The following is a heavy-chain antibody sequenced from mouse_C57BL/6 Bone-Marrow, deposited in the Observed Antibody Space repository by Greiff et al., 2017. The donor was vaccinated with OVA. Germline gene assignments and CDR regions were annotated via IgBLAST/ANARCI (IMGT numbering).Heavy chain of an antibody. CDR2: IYPGGGYT. J-gene: IGHJ4*01. CDR1: GYTFTNYW. Sequence: VQLQQSGAELVRPGTSVTMSCKASGYTFTNYWIGWAKQRPGHGLEWIGDIYPGGGYTNYNEKFKGKATLTADKSSSTAYMQFSSLTSEDSAIYYCARGSYYFYAMDYWGQGTSVTVSS. V-gene: IGHV1-63*01. D-gene: IGHD2-12*01. CDR3: ARGSYYFYAMDY.